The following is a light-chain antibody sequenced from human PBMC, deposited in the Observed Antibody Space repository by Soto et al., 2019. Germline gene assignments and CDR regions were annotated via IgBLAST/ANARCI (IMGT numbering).Light chain of an antibody. V-gene: IGKV3-15*01. CDR2: GAS. Sequence: EIVMTQSPATLSVSPGERATLSCRASQSVSSNLAWYQQKPGQAPRLLIYGASTRATGIPARFSGSGSGTEFTLTISRLEPEDFAVYYCQHYGRSPPYTFGQGTKLEIK. J-gene: IGKJ2*01. CDR1: QSVSSN. CDR3: QHYGRSPPYT.